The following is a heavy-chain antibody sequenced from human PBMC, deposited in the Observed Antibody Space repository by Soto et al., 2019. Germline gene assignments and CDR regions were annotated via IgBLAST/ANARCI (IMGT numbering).Heavy chain of an antibody. V-gene: IGHV3-20*04. CDR1: GFTFDDYG. Sequence: GSLRLSCAASGFTFDDYGMSWVRQAPGKGLEWVSGISGNGGSIYYADSVKGRFTISRDNFKNTIYLQMNSLRAEDTAMYYCARSLRPLSWFDPWGQGTLVTVSS. D-gene: IGHD3-10*01. J-gene: IGHJ5*02. CDR2: ISGNGGSI. CDR3: ARSLRPLSWFDP.